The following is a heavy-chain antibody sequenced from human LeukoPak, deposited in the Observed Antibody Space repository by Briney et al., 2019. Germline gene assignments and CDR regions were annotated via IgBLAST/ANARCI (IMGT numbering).Heavy chain of an antibody. J-gene: IGHJ4*02. CDR3: AKGVELLWFGEWD. V-gene: IGHV3-20*04. Sequence: PGGSLRLSCAASGFTFDDYGMSWVRQAPGEGLEWVSGINWNGGSTGYADSVKGRFTISRDNSKNTLYLQMNSLRAEDTAVYYCAKGVELLWFGEWDWGQGTLVTVSS. CDR2: INWNGGST. CDR1: GFTFDDYG. D-gene: IGHD3-10*01.